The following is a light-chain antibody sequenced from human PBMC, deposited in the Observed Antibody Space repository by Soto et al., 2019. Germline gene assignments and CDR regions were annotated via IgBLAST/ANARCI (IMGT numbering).Light chain of an antibody. J-gene: IGKJ3*01. CDR1: QGISNY. V-gene: IGKV1-27*01. Sequence: DIQMTQYPSSLSASVGDRVTITCRASQGISNYLAWYQQKPGKVPELLIYAASTLQLGVPSRFSGGGSVTDFTLIISSLQPEDXXTYCCQKDNSAPWTFGPGTKVDIK. CDR3: QKDNSAPWT. CDR2: AAS.